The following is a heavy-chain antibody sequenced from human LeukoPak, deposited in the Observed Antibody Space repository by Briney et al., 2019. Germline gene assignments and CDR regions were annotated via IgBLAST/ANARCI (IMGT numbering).Heavy chain of an antibody. CDR3: ESHHLVVGATATFAY. CDR1: GGTFSSYA. Sequence: SVKVSCKASGGTFSSYAISWVRQAPGQGLEWMGGIIPIFGTANYAQKFQGRVTITTDESTSTAYMELSSMRSEDTAVYYCESHHLVVGATATFAYWAREPWSPSPQ. D-gene: IGHD1-26*01. V-gene: IGHV1-69*05. J-gene: IGHJ4*02. CDR2: IIPIFGTA.